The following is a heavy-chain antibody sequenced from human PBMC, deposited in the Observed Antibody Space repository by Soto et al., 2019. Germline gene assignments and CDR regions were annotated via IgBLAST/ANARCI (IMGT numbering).Heavy chain of an antibody. CDR1: GYTLTELS. J-gene: IGHJ6*03. D-gene: IGHD3-16*02. V-gene: IGHV1-24*01. CDR3: ATGAIYDYIWGSYRSGKPPYYYYYYMDV. Sequence: ASVKVSCKVSGYTLTELSMHWVRQAPGKGLEWMGGFDPEDGETIYAQKFQGRVTMTEDTSTDTAYMELGSLRSEDTAVYYCATGAIYDYIWGSYRSGKPPYYYYYYMDVWGKGTTVTVSS. CDR2: FDPEDGET.